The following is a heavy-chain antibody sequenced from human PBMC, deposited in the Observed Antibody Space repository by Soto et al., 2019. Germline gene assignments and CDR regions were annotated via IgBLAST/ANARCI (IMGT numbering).Heavy chain of an antibody. V-gene: IGHV3-9*01. CDR1: GFTFDDYA. D-gene: IGHD2-2*01. CDR2: ISWNSGSI. Sequence: EVQLVESGGGLVQPGRSLRLSCAASGFTFDDYAMHWVRQAPGKGLEWVSGISWNSGSIGYADSVKGRFTISRDNAKNSRYLQMNSLRAEDTALYYCAKDGYCSSTSCLQHYYYYMDVWGKGTTVTVSS. J-gene: IGHJ6*03. CDR3: AKDGYCSSTSCLQHYYYYMDV.